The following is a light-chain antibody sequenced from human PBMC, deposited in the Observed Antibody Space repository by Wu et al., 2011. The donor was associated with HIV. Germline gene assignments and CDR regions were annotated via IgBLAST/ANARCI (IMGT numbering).Light chain of an antibody. CDR2: GAS. V-gene: IGKV3-20*01. CDR3: QQDGLT. Sequence: EIVLTQSPGTLSLSPGERATLSCRASESVNSNYLAWYQQKPGQAPRLLIYGASTRAIGIPDRFSGSGSGTDFTLIITGLEAEDFAVYYXQQDGLTFGAGTKVE. CDR1: ESVNSNY. J-gene: IGKJ4*01.